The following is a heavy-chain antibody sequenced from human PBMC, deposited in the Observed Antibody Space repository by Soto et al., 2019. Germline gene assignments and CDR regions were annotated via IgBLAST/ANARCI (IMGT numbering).Heavy chain of an antibody. Sequence: ASVKVSCQASGYTFPSYYMHWVRQAPGQGVEWMGIINPSGGSTSYAQKFQGRVTMTRDTSTSTVYMELSSLRSEDTAVYYCAKAVAGYSYGYGPYYYYGMDVWGQGTTVTVSS. CDR3: AKAVAGYSYGYGPYYYYGMDV. CDR1: GYTFPSYY. D-gene: IGHD5-18*01. CDR2: INPSGGST. J-gene: IGHJ6*02. V-gene: IGHV1-46*01.